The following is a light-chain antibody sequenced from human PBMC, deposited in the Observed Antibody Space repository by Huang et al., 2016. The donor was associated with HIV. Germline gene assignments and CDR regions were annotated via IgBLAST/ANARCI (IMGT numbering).Light chain of an antibody. V-gene: IGKV1-NL1*01. CDR3: QQYFTAPRA. J-gene: IGKJ4*01. Sequence: IQMTQSPSSLSASVGDRVTITCRASQAISNSLVWYQQKPGKAPKLLLFAASRLDSGVPSRVRGSGSGTDYTLTISSLQPDYFATYYCQQYFTAPRAFGGGTKVEIK. CDR2: AAS. CDR1: QAISNS.